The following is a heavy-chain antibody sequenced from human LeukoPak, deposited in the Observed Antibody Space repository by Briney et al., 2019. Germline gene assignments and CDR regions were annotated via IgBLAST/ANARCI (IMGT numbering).Heavy chain of an antibody. CDR1: GGSISSYY. D-gene: IGHD6-19*01. CDR3: ARDGSSGWYLPPNYGMDV. CDR2: IYYSGST. J-gene: IGHJ6*02. Sequence: SETLSLTCTVSGGSISSYYWSWIRQPPGKGLEWIGYIYYSGSTNYNPSLKSRVTISVDTSKNQFSLKLSSVTAADTAVYYCARDGSSGWYLPPNYGMDVWGQGTTVTVSS. V-gene: IGHV4-59*01.